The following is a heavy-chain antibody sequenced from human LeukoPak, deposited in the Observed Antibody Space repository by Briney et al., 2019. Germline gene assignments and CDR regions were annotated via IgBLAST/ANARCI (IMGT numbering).Heavy chain of an antibody. V-gene: IGHV3-23*01. Sequence: GGSLRLSRVGSGFTFRSHAMGWVRQAPEKGLEFVSGIYENGGTTYYADSVKGRFSISRDNSKNTLYLQMDSLRGEDTAVYYCAKDFRIGYSAHFDYWGQGALVTVSS. J-gene: IGHJ4*02. CDR2: IYENGGTT. D-gene: IGHD2-21*01. CDR3: AKDFRIGYSAHFDY. CDR1: GFTFRSHA.